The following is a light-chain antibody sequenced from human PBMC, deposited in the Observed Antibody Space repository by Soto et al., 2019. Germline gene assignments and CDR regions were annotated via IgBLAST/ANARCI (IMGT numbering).Light chain of an antibody. CDR1: QSVSSY. CDR2: DAS. J-gene: IGKJ5*01. CDR3: QQRSNWPSIT. Sequence: VVLTQSPATLSLSPGERATLSCWASQSVSSYLAWYQHKPGQAPRLLIYDASNRATGIPARFSGSGSGTDFTLTISSLEPEDFAVYYCQQRSNWPSITFGQGTRLEIK. V-gene: IGKV3-11*01.